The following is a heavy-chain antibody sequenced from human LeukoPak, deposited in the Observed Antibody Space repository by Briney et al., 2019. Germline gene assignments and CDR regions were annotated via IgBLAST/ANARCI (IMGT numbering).Heavy chain of an antibody. J-gene: IGHJ5*02. CDR1: GGTFSRDA. CDR2: IIPILDTA. V-gene: IGHV1-69*04. D-gene: IGHD2-2*01. CDR3: ARGGVPGLTYFDP. Sequence: SVKVSCKASGGTFSRDAISWVRQAPGQGLEWMGRIIPILDTANYAQKFQGRVTITADKSTNTAYMELSSLRSEDTAVYYCARGGVPGLTYFDPWGQGTLVTVSS.